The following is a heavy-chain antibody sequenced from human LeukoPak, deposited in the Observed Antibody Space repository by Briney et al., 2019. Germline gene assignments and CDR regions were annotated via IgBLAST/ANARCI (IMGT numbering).Heavy chain of an antibody. Sequence: GGSLRLSCAASGFTFSSYAMHWVRQAPGKGLEWVAVISYDGSNKYYADSVKGRFTISRDNSKNTLYLQMNSLRAEDMAVYYCARLRMTTDDYYYYGMDVWGQGTTVTVSS. CDR3: ARLRMTTDDYYYYGMDV. V-gene: IGHV3-30*04. D-gene: IGHD4-17*01. CDR2: ISYDGSNK. J-gene: IGHJ6*02. CDR1: GFTFSSYA.